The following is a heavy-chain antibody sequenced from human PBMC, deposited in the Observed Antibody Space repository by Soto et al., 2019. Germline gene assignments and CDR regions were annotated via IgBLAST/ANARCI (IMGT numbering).Heavy chain of an antibody. J-gene: IGHJ6*02. CDR3: ARGHSTDCSNGVCSFFYNHEMDV. CDR2: INPKSGGT. D-gene: IGHD2-8*01. CDR1: GYSFTDYH. V-gene: IGHV1-2*04. Sequence: QVQLVQSGAEVKKPGASVRVSCKASGYSFTDYHIHWVRQAPGQGLEWLGRINPKSGGTSTAQKFQGWVTMTRDRSISTVYMEFTRLRSDDTAVYFCARGHSTDCSNGVCSFFYNHEMDVWGQGTTVTVSS.